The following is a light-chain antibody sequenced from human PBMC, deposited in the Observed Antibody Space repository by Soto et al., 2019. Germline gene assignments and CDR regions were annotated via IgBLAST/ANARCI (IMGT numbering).Light chain of an antibody. CDR2: EVS. V-gene: IGLV2-14*03. CDR1: SSDVGDYNF. Sequence: QSALTQPASVSGSPGQSITISCTGTSSDVGDYNFVSWYQQLPGKAPKLMIYEVSHRPSGVSNRFSGSKSGNTASLTISGLLAADEAHYYCSSHTSSSIWVFGGGTKLTVL. CDR3: SSHTSSSIWV. J-gene: IGLJ3*02.